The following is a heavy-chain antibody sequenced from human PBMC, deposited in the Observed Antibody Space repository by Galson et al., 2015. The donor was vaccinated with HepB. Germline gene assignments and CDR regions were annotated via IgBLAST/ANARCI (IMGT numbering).Heavy chain of an antibody. J-gene: IGHJ6*02. CDR1: GLTFSTFS. V-gene: IGHV3-30*04. Sequence: SLRLSCAASGLTFSTFSMHWVRQAPGKGLEWVTFITYDGRNKYYADSVKGRFTIFRDNSNNTVFLYMNNLRPEDTAVYYCAKELSSISGVILVADSGMDVWGQRSTVT. D-gene: IGHD3-3*01. CDR2: ITYDGRNK. CDR3: AKELSSISGVILVADSGMDV.